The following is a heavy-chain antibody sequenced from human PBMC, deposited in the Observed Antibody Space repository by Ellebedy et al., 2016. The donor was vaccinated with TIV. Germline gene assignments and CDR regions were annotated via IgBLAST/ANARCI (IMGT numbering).Heavy chain of an antibody. CDR1: GGSISSYY. J-gene: IGHJ4*02. V-gene: IGHV4-59*08. CDR2: IYYSGST. Sequence: SETLSLTCTVSGGSISSYYWSWIRQPPGKGLEWIGYIYYSGSTNYNPSLKSRVTISVDTSKNQFSLKLSSVTAADTAVYYCARHERTVVPAAEFDYWGQGILVTVSS. CDR3: ARHERTVVPAAEFDY. D-gene: IGHD2-2*01.